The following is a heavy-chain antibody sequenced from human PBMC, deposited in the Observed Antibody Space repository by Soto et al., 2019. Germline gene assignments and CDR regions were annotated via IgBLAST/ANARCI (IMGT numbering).Heavy chain of an antibody. J-gene: IGHJ6*02. Sequence: SETLSLTCTVSGGSISSSSYYWGWIRQPPGKGLEWIGSIYYSGSTYYNPSLKSRVTISVDTSKNQFSLKLSSVTAADTAVYYCARDRYCSSTSCYGGYYYGMDVWGQGTTVTVSS. D-gene: IGHD2-2*01. CDR1: GGSISSSSYY. V-gene: IGHV4-39*07. CDR2: IYYSGST. CDR3: ARDRYCSSTSCYGGYYYGMDV.